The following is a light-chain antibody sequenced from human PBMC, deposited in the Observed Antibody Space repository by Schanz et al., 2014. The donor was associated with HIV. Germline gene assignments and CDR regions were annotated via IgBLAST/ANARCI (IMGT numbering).Light chain of an antibody. CDR1: QDISNY. J-gene: IGKJ4*01. CDR2: SAS. Sequence: DFQMTQSPSSLSASVGDRVTITCRASQDISNYLAWYQQRPGQVPRLLIDSASTLQTGVPSRFSGSGSGTDFTLTINSLQPEDFATYYCQNTGSAPLTFGGGTKVEIK. V-gene: IGKV1-27*01. CDR3: QNTGSAPLT.